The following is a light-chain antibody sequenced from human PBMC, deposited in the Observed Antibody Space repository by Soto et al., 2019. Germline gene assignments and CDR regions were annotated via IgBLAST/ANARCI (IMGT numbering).Light chain of an antibody. CDR1: SSDVGGYNY. CDR3: SSYTSSSIDYV. Sequence: QSALTQPASVSGSPGQSITISCTGTSSDVGGYNYVSWYQQHPGKAPKLMIYEVSNRPSGVSNRFSGSKSGNTASLTISGLQADDEADYDCSSYTSSSIDYVFGTGTKVTVL. CDR2: EVS. V-gene: IGLV2-14*01. J-gene: IGLJ1*01.